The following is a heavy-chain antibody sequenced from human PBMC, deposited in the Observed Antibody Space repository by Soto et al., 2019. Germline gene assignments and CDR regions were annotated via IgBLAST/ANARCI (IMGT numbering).Heavy chain of an antibody. D-gene: IGHD3-22*01. CDR2: ISGSGGST. Sequence: GGSLRLSCAASGFTVSSNYVSWVRQAPGKGLEWVSAISGSGGSTYYADSVKGRFTISRDNSKNTLYLQMNSLRAEDTAVYYCAKGGITMIVLVITPDAFDIWGQGTMVTVSS. V-gene: IGHV3-23*01. CDR1: GFTVSSNY. CDR3: AKGGITMIVLVITPDAFDI. J-gene: IGHJ3*02.